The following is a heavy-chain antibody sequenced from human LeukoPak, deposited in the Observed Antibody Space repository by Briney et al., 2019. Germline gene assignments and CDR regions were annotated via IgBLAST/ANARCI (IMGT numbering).Heavy chain of an antibody. CDR3: ARGFSSSWYGRIRYYFDY. V-gene: IGHV3-13*01. CDR2: IGTAGDA. Sequence: PGGSLRLSCAASGFTFSSYDMHWVRQATGKGLEWVSAIGTAGDAYYPGSVKGRFTISRENAKNSLYLQMNGLRAGDTAVYYCARGFSSSWYGRIRYYFDYWGQGTLVTVSS. J-gene: IGHJ4*02. CDR1: GFTFSSYD. D-gene: IGHD6-13*01.